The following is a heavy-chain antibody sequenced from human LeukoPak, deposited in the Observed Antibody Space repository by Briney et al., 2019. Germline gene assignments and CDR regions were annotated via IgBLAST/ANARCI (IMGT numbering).Heavy chain of an antibody. CDR1: GITFSSYG. D-gene: IGHD3-22*01. Sequence: PGGSLRLSCAASGITFSSYGMSWVRQAPGKGLEWVSSISSTGGTTYYADFVKGRFTISRDNSKSTLYLQMDSLRAEDTAVYYCAKDTLRSAEGYFWGQGILVTVSS. J-gene: IGHJ4*02. V-gene: IGHV3-23*01. CDR2: ISSTGGTT. CDR3: AKDTLRSAEGYF.